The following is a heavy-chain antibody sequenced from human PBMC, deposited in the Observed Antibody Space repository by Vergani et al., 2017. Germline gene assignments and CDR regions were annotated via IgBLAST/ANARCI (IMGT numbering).Heavy chain of an antibody. CDR1: GGSISSYY. V-gene: IGHV4-59*01. Sequence: QVQLQESGPGLVKPSETLALTCTVSGGSISSYYWSWIRQPPGKGLEWIGYIYYSGSTNYNPSLKSRVTISVDTSKNQFSLKLSSVTAADTAVYYCAKYGVKWXVKYYYDSSEAFDIWGQGRMVTVSS. CDR3: AKYGVKWXVKYYYDSSEAFDI. D-gene: IGHD3-22*01. CDR2: IYYSGST. J-gene: IGHJ3*02.